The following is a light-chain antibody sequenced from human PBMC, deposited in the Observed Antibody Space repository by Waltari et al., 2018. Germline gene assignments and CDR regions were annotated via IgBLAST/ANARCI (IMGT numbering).Light chain of an antibody. Sequence: IRMTQSPSSFSASTGDRVTITCRASQGISSYLAWYQQKPGKAPKLLIYAASTLQSGVPSRFSGSGSGTDFTLTISCLQSEDFATYYCQQYYSYPYTFGQGTKLEIK. CDR1: QGISSY. CDR2: AAS. CDR3: QQYYSYPYT. J-gene: IGKJ2*01. V-gene: IGKV1-8*01.